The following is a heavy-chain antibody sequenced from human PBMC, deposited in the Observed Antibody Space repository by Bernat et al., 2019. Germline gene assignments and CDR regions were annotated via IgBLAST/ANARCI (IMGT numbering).Heavy chain of an antibody. Sequence: EVQLVESGGGLVQPGGSLRLSCAASGFTFSSYAMSWVRQAPGKGLEWVSAISGSGGSTYYADSVKGRFTIARDNSKNTLYLQMNSLRAEDTAVYYCATGSAGYYYYGMDVWGQGTTVTVSS. CDR1: GFTFSSYA. J-gene: IGHJ6*02. CDR3: ATGSAGYYYYGMDV. V-gene: IGHV3-23*04. CDR2: ISGSGGST. D-gene: IGHD4-17*01.